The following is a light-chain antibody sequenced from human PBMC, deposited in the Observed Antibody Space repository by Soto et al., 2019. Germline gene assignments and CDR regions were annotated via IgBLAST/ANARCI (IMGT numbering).Light chain of an antibody. Sequence: NFMLTQPHSGSESPGKTVTISCTRSSGSIASNYVQWYQQRPGSAPTTVIYEDNQRPSGVPDRFSGSIDSSSNSASLTISGLNTEHEADYYCQSYDRGLWVFGGGTQLTVL. CDR2: EDN. CDR3: QSYDRGLWV. V-gene: IGLV6-57*04. CDR1: SGSIASNY. J-gene: IGLJ2*01.